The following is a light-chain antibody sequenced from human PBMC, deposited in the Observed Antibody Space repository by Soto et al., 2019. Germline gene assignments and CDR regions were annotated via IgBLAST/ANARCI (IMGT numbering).Light chain of an antibody. CDR1: QNITNY. CDR3: QQRSNWPRT. Sequence: MVLTQSSATLSVSPGQRANMACRAIQNITNYLTWYQQQNGQAPRPLIYDVSNRATGIPARFSGSWYGTDFNLTISSLETEDFAVYDCQQRSNWPRTFGQGTKVDIK. J-gene: IGKJ1*01. V-gene: IGKV3-11*01. CDR2: DVS.